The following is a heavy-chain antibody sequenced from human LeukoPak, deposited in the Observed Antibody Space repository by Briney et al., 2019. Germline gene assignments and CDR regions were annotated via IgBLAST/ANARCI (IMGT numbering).Heavy chain of an antibody. D-gene: IGHD2-2*01. V-gene: IGHV4-38-2*02. CDR3: ARGMGRFCTSSSCYLSFVY. J-gene: IGHJ4*02. Sequence: SETLSLTCNVSGSSISNGFFWAWIRQSPGRGLEWIGSIQNGGDSYYNPSLKSRTTMSVDTSKNQFSLKLTSVTAADTAVFYCARGMGRFCTSSSCYLSFVYWGQGTLVTVSS. CDR2: IQNGGDS. CDR1: GSSISNGFF.